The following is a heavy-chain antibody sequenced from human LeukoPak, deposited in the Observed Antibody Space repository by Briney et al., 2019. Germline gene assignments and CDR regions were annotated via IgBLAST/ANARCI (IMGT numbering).Heavy chain of an antibody. Sequence: SETLSLTCTVSGDSISRYYWSWIRQPPGKGLEWIGYIFYSGSTNYNTSLECRVTISVETSKNQFSLKLRSVTAADTAVYYCARVTGYMIEDYFDYWGQGTLVTVSS. V-gene: IGHV4-59*01. J-gene: IGHJ4*02. CDR3: ARVTGYMIEDYFDY. D-gene: IGHD3-22*01. CDR2: IFYSGST. CDR1: GDSISRYY.